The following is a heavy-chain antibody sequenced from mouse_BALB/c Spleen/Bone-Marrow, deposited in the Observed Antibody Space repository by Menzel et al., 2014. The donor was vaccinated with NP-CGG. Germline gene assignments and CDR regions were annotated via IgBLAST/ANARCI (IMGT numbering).Heavy chain of an antibody. D-gene: IGHD2-12*01. V-gene: IGHV4-1*02. J-gene: IGHJ4*01. CDR3: ARFSYCGYLAC. CDR1: GFDFXTYW. CDR2: INPRSNTI. Sequence: EVKLMESGGGLVQPGGSLKLSCAASGFDFXTYWMTWVRQAPGKGLEWIGEINPRSNTIYYTPSLKVKVIISRDNARNTLYLQMSRVRSEDTALYYCARFSYCGYLACWGEGTSVTVSS.